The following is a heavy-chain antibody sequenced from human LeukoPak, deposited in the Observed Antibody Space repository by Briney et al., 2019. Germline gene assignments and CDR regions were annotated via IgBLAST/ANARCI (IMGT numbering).Heavy chain of an antibody. CDR1: GGTFSSYA. Sequence: SVKVSCKASGGTFSSYAISWVRQAPGQGLEWMGRIIPILGIANYAQKFQGRVTITADKSTSTAYMELSSLRSEDTAVYYSARDEWLRLGYYFDYWGQGTLVTVSS. J-gene: IGHJ4*02. CDR2: IIPILGIA. D-gene: IGHD5-12*01. CDR3: ARDEWLRLGYYFDY. V-gene: IGHV1-69*04.